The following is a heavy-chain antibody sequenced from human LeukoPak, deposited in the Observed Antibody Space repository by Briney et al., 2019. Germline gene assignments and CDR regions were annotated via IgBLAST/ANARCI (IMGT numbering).Heavy chain of an antibody. V-gene: IGHV1-18*01. CDR2: ISAYNGNT. CDR1: GYTFTSYG. D-gene: IGHD6-19*01. CDR3: ARDASEQWLSTYYYYYGMDV. J-gene: IGHJ6*02. Sequence: ASVKVSCKASGYTFTSYGISWVRQAPGQGLEWMGWISAYNGNTNYAQKLQGRVTMTTDTSTSTAYMELRSLRSDDTAVYYCARDASEQWLSTYYYYYGMDVWGQGTTVTVSS.